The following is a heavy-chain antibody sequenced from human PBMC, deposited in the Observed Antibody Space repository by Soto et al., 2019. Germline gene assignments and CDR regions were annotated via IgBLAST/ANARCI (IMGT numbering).Heavy chain of an antibody. J-gene: IGHJ4*02. Sequence: QVQLVQSGAEVKKPGASVKVSCKASGYTFTGYYMHWVRQAPGQGLEWMGWISPNSGGTNYAQKFQGRVTITADESTSTAYMELSSLRSEDTAVYYCASGWFGELWILVAYYWGQGTLVTVSS. D-gene: IGHD3-10*01. CDR3: ASGWFGELWILVAYY. CDR2: ISPNSGGT. CDR1: GYTFTGYY. V-gene: IGHV1-2*02.